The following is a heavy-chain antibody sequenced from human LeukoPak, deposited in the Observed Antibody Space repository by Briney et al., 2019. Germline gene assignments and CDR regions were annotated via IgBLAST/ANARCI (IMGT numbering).Heavy chain of an antibody. V-gene: IGHV3-53*01. CDR2: IYSDGST. J-gene: IGHJ6*03. Sequence: GGSLRLSCAASGFTVSAKYMSWARQAPGKGLEWVSVIYSDGSTYYTDSVKGRFTISRDSYKNTLYLQMNSLRAEDTAVYYCAARSPGLYYYYFYMDVWGKGTTVTVSS. CDR1: GFTVSAKY. CDR3: AARSPGLYYYYFYMDV.